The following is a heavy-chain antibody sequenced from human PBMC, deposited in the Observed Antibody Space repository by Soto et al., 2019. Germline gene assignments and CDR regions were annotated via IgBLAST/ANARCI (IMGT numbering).Heavy chain of an antibody. CDR3: ARDSGRINYYGSGSYPDYYYYGMDV. CDR2: ISAYNGNT. D-gene: IGHD3-10*01. CDR1: GYTFTSYG. Sequence: ASVKVSCKASGYTFTSYGISWVRQAPGQGLEWMGWISAYNGNTNYAQKLQGRVTMTTDTSTSTAHMELRSLRSDDTAVYYCARDSGRINYYGSGSYPDYYYYGMDVWGQGTTVTVSS. J-gene: IGHJ6*02. V-gene: IGHV1-18*01.